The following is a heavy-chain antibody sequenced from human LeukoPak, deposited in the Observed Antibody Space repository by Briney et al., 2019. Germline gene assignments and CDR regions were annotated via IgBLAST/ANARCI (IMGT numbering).Heavy chain of an antibody. J-gene: IGHJ4*02. D-gene: IGHD5-24*01. Sequence: ASVKVSCKASGGTFSSYAIGWVRQAPGQGLEWMGWINPNSGGTNYAQKFQGRFTMTRDTSISTAYMELSRLRSDDTAVYYCASASRDGYNFNYFDYWGQGTLVTVSS. CDR2: INPNSGGT. V-gene: IGHV1-2*02. CDR1: GGTFSSYA. CDR3: ASASRDGYNFNYFDY.